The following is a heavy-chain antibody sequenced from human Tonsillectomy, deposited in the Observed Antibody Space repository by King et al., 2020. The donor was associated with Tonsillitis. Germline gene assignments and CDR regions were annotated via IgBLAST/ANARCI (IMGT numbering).Heavy chain of an antibody. D-gene: IGHD3-22*01. CDR3: ARLAGGDSSGYPHDAFDI. CDR1: RGSISSYY. V-gene: IGHV4-59*08. Sequence: QLQESGPELVKPSETLSLTCTVSRGSISSYYWSWIRQPPGKGLDWIGYIYDTGSTNYNPSLKSRVTISVDTSKNQFSLKLSSVTAADTAVYYCARLAGGDSSGYPHDAFDIWGQGTMVTVSS. J-gene: IGHJ3*02. CDR2: IYDTGST.